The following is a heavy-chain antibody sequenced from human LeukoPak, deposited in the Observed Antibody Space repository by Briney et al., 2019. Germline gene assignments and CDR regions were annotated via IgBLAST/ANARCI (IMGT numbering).Heavy chain of an antibody. J-gene: IGHJ4*02. V-gene: IGHV4-59*11. CDR3: ARAKPGSDSYPFFDY. CDR1: GGFIDNHY. Sequence: SETLSLTCTVSGGFIDNHYWSWVRQPPGKGPEWIAYIYSSGITRYNPSLKSRVTISVDTSKNQFSLKLGSVTAADTAVYYCARAKPGSDSYPFFDYWGQGTLVTVSS. CDR2: IYSSGIT. D-gene: IGHD5-18*01.